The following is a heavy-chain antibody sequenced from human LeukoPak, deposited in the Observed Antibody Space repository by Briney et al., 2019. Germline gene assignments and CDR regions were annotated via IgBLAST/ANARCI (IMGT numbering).Heavy chain of an antibody. D-gene: IGHD2-15*01. J-gene: IGHJ4*02. CDR2: IIPIFGTA. Sequence: AASVTVSCTASGGTFSSYAISWVRQAPGQGLEWMGGIIPIFGTANYAQKFQGRVTITADESTSTAYMELSSLRSEDTAVYYCARVGYCSGGSCYSENWGQGTLVTVSS. V-gene: IGHV1-69*13. CDR3: ARVGYCSGGSCYSEN. CDR1: GGTFSSYA.